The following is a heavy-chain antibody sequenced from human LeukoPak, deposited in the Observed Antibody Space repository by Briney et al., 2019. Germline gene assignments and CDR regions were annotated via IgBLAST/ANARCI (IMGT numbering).Heavy chain of an antibody. CDR2: ISGSGGGT. J-gene: IGHJ6*03. CDR3: AKGVGCCLKGYYYYYMDV. Sequence: GGSLRLSCAASGFTFSSYGMSWVRQGPGKGLEWVSAISGSGGGTYYADSVKGRFTISRDNSKNTLYLQMNSLRAEDTAVYYCAKGVGCCLKGYYYYYMDVWGKGTTVTVSS. V-gene: IGHV3-23*01. D-gene: IGHD2-15*01. CDR1: GFTFSSYG.